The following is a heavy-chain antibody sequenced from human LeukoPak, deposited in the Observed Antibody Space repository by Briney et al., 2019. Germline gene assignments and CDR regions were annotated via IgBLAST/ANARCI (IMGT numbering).Heavy chain of an antibody. D-gene: IGHD6-13*01. Sequence: QAGGSLRLSCAASGFTFSSYAMHWVRQAPGKGLEWVAVISYDGSNKYYADSVKGRFTISRDNSKNTLYLQMNSLRAEDTAVYYCARDGATSSSWYYYFDYWGRGTLVTVSS. CDR2: ISYDGSNK. CDR3: ARDGATSSSWYYYFDY. J-gene: IGHJ4*02. V-gene: IGHV3-30-3*01. CDR1: GFTFSSYA.